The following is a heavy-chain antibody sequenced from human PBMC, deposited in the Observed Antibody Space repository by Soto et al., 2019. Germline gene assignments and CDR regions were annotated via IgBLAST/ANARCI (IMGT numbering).Heavy chain of an antibody. CDR1: SWPFSSYY. V-gene: IGHV4-34*01. CDR3: AKSYSGPFDP. J-gene: IGHJ5*02. Sequence: PSETLSLTCAVNSWPFSSYYWNWIRQSPGKGLEWIGNINYSGGTNYNPSLKRRVTISVDTSKNQFSLQLDSVTAADTAVYYCAKSYSGPFDPWGQGALLTVSS. D-gene: IGHD6-25*01. CDR2: INYSGGT.